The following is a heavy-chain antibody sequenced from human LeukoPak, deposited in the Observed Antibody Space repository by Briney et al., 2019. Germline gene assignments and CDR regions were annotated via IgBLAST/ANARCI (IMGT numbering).Heavy chain of an antibody. D-gene: IGHD2-2*01. CDR3: ARRPKYCSSTSCYGDY. Sequence: SETLSLTCTVSGGSISSSSYYWGWIRQPPGKGLEWIGSIYYSGSTYYNPSLKSRVTISVDTSKNQFSLKLSSVTAADTAVSYCARRPKYCSSTSCYGDYWGQGTLVTVSS. CDR1: GGSISSSSYY. CDR2: IYYSGST. J-gene: IGHJ4*02. V-gene: IGHV4-39*01.